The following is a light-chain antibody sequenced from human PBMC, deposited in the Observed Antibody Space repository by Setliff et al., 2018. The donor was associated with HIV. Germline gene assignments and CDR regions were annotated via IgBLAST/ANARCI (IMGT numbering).Light chain of an antibody. CDR3: CSNTGSNTYV. J-gene: IGLJ1*01. Sequence: QSALTQPASVSGSPGQSITISCTGTRSDIGRYNLVSWYQQYPGKAPNLMIYQATKRPSGVSDRFSGSKSGNTASLTISGLQPEDAADYYCCSNTGSNTYVFGSGTKVTVL. CDR1: RSDIGRYNL. V-gene: IGLV2-23*01. CDR2: QAT.